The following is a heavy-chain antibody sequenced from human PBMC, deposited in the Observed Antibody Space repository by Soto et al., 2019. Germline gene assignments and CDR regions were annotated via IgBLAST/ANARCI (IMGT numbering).Heavy chain of an antibody. Sequence: QVQLQESGPGLVKPSQTLSLTCTVSGGSISSGGYYWSWIRQHPGKGLEWIGYIYYSGSTYYNPSLKSRVTISVDTSKNQFSLKLSSVTAADTAVYYCATRQIEYYYDSSGQDYWGQGTLVTVSS. V-gene: IGHV4-31*03. J-gene: IGHJ4*02. D-gene: IGHD3-22*01. CDR1: GGSISSGGYY. CDR2: IYYSGST. CDR3: ATRQIEYYYDSSGQDY.